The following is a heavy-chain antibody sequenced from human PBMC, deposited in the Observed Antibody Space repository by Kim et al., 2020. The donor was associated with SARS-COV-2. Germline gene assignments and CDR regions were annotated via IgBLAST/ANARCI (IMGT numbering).Heavy chain of an antibody. CDR3: AGEPVYDGGGHKPYYFDC. CDR1: GFTFNNYA. J-gene: IGHJ4*02. Sequence: VGSLRLSCAASGFTFNNYAISWVRQSPGKGLEWVSVISGSGDSTYYRDSVKGRFTISRDNSQNTLYLQMNSLRAEDTAVYYCAGEPVYDGGGHKPYYFDCWGQGTLVTVSS. CDR2: ISGSGDST. D-gene: IGHD3-22*01. V-gene: IGHV3-23*01.